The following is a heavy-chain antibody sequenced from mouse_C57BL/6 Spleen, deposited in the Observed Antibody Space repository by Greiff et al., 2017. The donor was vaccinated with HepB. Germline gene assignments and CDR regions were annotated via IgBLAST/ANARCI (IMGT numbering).Heavy chain of an antibody. J-gene: IGHJ3*01. CDR1: GFNIKNTY. D-gene: IGHD2-4*01. CDR3: VSDYWGAY. Sequence: EVQLQQSVAELVRPGASVKLSCTASGFNIKNTYMHWVKQRPEQGLEWIGRIDPANGNTKYAPKFQGKATITADTSSNTAYLQISSLTSGDAAICYCVSDYWGAYWGQGTLVTVSA. CDR2: IDPANGNT. V-gene: IGHV14-3*01.